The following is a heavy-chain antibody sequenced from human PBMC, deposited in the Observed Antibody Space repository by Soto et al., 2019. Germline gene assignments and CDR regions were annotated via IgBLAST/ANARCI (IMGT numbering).Heavy chain of an antibody. V-gene: IGHV4-59*01. Sequence: QVQLQESGPGLVKPSETLSLTCTVSGGSISSYYWSWIRQPPGKGLEWIGYISYSVRTNDNPSLKSRVTISVDTSENQFALKLSSVTAADKAVYYCARARPRDGYNHWGQGTLVTVSS. J-gene: IGHJ4*02. CDR3: ARARPRDGYNH. CDR2: ISYSVRT. D-gene: IGHD5-12*01. CDR1: GGSISSYY.